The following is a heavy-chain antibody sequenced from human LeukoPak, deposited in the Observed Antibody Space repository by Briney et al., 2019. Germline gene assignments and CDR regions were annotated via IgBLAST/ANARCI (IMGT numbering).Heavy chain of an antibody. CDR1: GFTFSRYG. V-gene: IGHV3-33*01. CDR2: IWYDGSNE. D-gene: IGHD1-26*01. CDR3: ARPLVGDALDY. Sequence: GRSLRLSCAASGFTFSRYGMHWVRQAPGEGLEWVAVIWYDGSNEYYADSVKGRFTIFRDNSKNTLHLQMNSLRAEDTAVYYCARPLVGDALDYWGQGTLVTVSS. J-gene: IGHJ4*02.